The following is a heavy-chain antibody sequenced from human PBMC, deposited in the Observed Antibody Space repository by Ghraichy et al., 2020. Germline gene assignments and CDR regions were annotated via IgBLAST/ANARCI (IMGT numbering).Heavy chain of an antibody. CDR1: GFTFSSYA. CDR2: ISGSGGST. Sequence: GGSLRLSCAASGFTFSSYAMSWVRQAPGKGLEWVSAISGSGGSTYYADSVKGRFTISRDNSKNTLYLQMNSLRAEDTAVYYCAQHEGREYSSGWYDYWGQGTLVTVSS. CDR3: AQHEGREYSSGWYDY. V-gene: IGHV3-23*01. D-gene: IGHD6-19*01. J-gene: IGHJ4*02.